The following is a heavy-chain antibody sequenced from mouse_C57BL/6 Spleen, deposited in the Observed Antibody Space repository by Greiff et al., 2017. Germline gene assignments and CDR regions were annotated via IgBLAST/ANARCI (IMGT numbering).Heavy chain of an antibody. CDR1: GYTFTSYW. V-gene: IGHV1-55*01. CDR2: IYPGSGST. CDR3: EREARTAQATMDY. Sequence: QVQLQQPGAELVKPGASVKMSCKASGYTFTSYWITWVKQRPGQGLEWIGDIYPGSGSTNYNEKFKSKATLTVDTSSSTAYMQLSSLTSEDSAVYYCEREARTAQATMDYWGQGTSVTVSS. J-gene: IGHJ4*01. D-gene: IGHD3-2*02.